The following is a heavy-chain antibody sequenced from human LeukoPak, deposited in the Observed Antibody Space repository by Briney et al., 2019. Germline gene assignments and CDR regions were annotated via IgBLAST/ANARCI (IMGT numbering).Heavy chain of an antibody. CDR3: ARGVTMAVDY. Sequence: PGGSLRLSCAASGFTFSSYEMNWVRQAPGKGLEWVSYISSSGSTIYYADSVRGRFTISRDNAKNSLYLQMNSLRAEDTAVYYCARGVTMAVDYWGQGTLVTVSS. J-gene: IGHJ4*02. CDR2: ISSSGSTI. D-gene: IGHD3-10*01. V-gene: IGHV3-48*03. CDR1: GFTFSSYE.